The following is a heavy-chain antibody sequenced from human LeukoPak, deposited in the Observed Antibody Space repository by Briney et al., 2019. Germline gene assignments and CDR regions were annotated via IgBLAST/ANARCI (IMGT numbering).Heavy chain of an antibody. CDR2: INPNSGGT. D-gene: IGHD2-8*01. J-gene: IGHJ5*02. CDR1: GYTFTGYY. CDR3: ARVKCTNGVCRNWFDP. V-gene: IGHV1-2*06. Sequence: ASXKVSCKASGYTFTGYYMHWVRQAPGQGLEWMGRINPNSGGTNYAQKFQGRVTMTRDTSISTAYMELSRLRSDDTAVYYCARVKCTNGVCRNWFDPWGQGTLVTVSS.